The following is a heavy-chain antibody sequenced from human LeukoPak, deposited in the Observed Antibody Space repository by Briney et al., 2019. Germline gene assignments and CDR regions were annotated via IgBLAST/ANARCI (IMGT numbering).Heavy chain of an antibody. V-gene: IGHV3-21*01. CDR2: ISSNSAYI. Sequence: PGTSLRLSCAASGFTFSSYGMHWVRQAPGKGLEWVSSISSNSAYIYYVDSLRGRFTVSRDNAKSSLFLQMNSLRVEDTAVYYCARAHCSGRGCYQRYDGFDIWGQGTVVTVSS. J-gene: IGHJ3*02. CDR1: GFTFSSYG. CDR3: ARAHCSGRGCYQRYDGFDI. D-gene: IGHD2-15*01.